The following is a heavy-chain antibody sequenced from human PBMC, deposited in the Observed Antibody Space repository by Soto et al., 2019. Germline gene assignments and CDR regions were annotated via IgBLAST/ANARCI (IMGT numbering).Heavy chain of an antibody. CDR1: GGTFSSYA. CDR3: ARAQVAPGYYYYGMDV. Sequence: SVKVSCKASGGTFSSYAISWVRQAPGQGLEWMGGIIPIFGTANYAQKFQGRVTITADESTSTAYMELSSLRSEDTAVYYCARAQVAPGYYYYGMDVWGQGTTVTVSS. J-gene: IGHJ6*02. CDR2: IIPIFGTA. V-gene: IGHV1-69*13.